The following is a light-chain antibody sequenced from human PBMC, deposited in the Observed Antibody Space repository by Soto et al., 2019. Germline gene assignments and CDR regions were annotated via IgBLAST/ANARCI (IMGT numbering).Light chain of an antibody. V-gene: IGKV1-5*03. CDR2: QTS. CDR1: QSISIW. Sequence: DIQMTQSPSTLSASVGDRVTFTCRASQSISIWLAWYQQKPGKAPKLLIYQTSNLESGVPLRFSGSGSGTEFALTISSLQPDDFATYYCQQYNTYSLTFGGGTKVEIK. CDR3: QQYNTYSLT. J-gene: IGKJ4*01.